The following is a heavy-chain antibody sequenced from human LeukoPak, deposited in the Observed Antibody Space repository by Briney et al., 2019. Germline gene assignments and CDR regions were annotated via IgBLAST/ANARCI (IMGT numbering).Heavy chain of an antibody. CDR3: ATIQRLERASDY. J-gene: IGHJ4*02. V-gene: IGHV1-2*02. Sequence: GASVKVSRKASGYTFTGYYMHWVRQVPGQGLEWMGWINPNSGDTNSAQKFQGRVTMTRDTSISTAYMELGRLRSDDTAAYYCATIQRLERASDYWGQGTLVTVSS. CDR1: GYTFTGYY. CDR2: INPNSGDT. D-gene: IGHD1-1*01.